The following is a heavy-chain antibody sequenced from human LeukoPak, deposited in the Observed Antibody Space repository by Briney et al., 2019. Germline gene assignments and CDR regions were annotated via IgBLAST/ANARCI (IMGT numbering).Heavy chain of an antibody. CDR1: GGTFSSYA. Sequence: SVKVSCKASGGTFSSYAISWVRQAPGQGLEWMGRIIPILGIANYAQKFQGRGTITADKSTSTAYMELSSLRPEDTAVYYCARDEVDTAMVAPFDYWGQGTLVTVSS. CDR3: ARDEVDTAMVAPFDY. J-gene: IGHJ4*02. V-gene: IGHV1-69*04. D-gene: IGHD5-18*01. CDR2: IIPILGIA.